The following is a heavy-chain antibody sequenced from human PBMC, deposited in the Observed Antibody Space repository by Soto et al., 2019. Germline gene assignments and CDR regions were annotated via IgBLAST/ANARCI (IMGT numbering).Heavy chain of an antibody. CDR1: GFTFSSYA. CDR2: ISGSGGST. D-gene: IGHD4-17*01. Sequence: GGSLRLSCAASGFTFSSYAMSWVRQAPGKGLEWVSGISGSGGSTYYGDSVKGRFTISRDNSKNTLYLQMNSLRAEDTAVFYCAKWGRSTVTKTPVDYWGQGTLVTVSS. CDR3: AKWGRSTVTKTPVDY. J-gene: IGHJ4*02. V-gene: IGHV3-23*01.